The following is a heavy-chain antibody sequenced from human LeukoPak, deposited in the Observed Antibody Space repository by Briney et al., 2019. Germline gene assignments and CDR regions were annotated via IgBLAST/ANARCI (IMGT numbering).Heavy chain of an antibody. CDR1: GFTFSSYA. CDR3: AKPPMNDSWSGYSTLFDY. D-gene: IGHD3-3*01. J-gene: IGHJ4*02. CDR2: ISGSGGST. Sequence: PGGSLRLSCAASGFTFSSYAMSWVRQAPGKGLEWASAISGSGGSTYYADSVKGRFTISRDNSKNTLYLQMNSLRAEDTAVYYCAKPPMNDSWSGYSTLFDYWGQGTLVTVSS. V-gene: IGHV3-23*01.